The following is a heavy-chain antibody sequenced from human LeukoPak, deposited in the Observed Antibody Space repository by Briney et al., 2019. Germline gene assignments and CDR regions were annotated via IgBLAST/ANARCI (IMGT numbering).Heavy chain of an antibody. J-gene: IGHJ4*02. V-gene: IGHV3-23*01. Sequence: GGSLRLSCAASGFTFSSYAMSWVRQAPGKGLEWVSGISGGGGSIHYADSVKGRFTISRDNSMNTLYLQMNSLRGEDTAVYYCARYRSVTTGKRFFDYWGQGTLVTVSS. D-gene: IGHD4-17*01. CDR2: ISGGGGSI. CDR3: ARYRSVTTGKRFFDY. CDR1: GFTFSSYA.